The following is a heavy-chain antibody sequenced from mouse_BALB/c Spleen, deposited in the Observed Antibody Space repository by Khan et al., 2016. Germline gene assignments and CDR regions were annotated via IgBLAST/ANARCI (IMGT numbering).Heavy chain of an antibody. CDR1: GFYIKDTY. CDR3: ASLLYSYAMYY. J-gene: IGHJ4*01. Sequence: VQLQQSGAELVKPGASVKLSCTASGFYIKDTYMHWVKQRPEQGLEWLGRIDPANGNNKYDPKFQGKATITADTSSNTAYLQLISLSSEDTAVYYCASLLYSYAMYYWSQGTSVTVSS. CDR2: IDPANGNN. D-gene: IGHD2-14*01. V-gene: IGHV14-3*02.